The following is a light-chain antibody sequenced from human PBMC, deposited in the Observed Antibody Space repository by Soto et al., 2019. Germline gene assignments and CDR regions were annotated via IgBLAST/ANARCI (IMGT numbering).Light chain of an antibody. CDR2: GAS. V-gene: IGKV3-15*01. CDR1: QSVRSS. CDR3: QQYNNWPQT. Sequence: EIVLTQSACTLSLSPGERATLSCRASQSVRSSRLVWYKQKPGQAPRLLIYGASTRATGIPARFSGSGSGTEFTLTISSLQSEDFAVYYCQQYNNWPQTFGQRTKVDIK. J-gene: IGKJ1*01.